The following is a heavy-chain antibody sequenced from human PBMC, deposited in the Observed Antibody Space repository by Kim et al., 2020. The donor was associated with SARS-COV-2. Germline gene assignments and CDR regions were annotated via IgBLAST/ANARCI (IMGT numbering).Heavy chain of an antibody. CDR2: IIPIFGTA. J-gene: IGHJ3*02. Sequence: SVKVSCKASGGTFSSYAISWVRQAPGQGLEWMGGIIPIFGTANYAQKFQGRVTITADKSTSTAYMELSSLRSEDTAVYYCARDYSSDVVRYFDCEDAFDIWGQGTMVTVSS. CDR1: GGTFSSYA. V-gene: IGHV1-69*06. D-gene: IGHD3-9*01. CDR3: ARDYSSDVVRYFDCEDAFDI.